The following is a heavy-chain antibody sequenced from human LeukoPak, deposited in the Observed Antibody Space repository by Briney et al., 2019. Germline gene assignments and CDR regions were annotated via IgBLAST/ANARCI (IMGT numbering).Heavy chain of an antibody. J-gene: IGHJ4*02. CDR3: AKEEDYYGSGSYFY. Sequence: GGSLRLSCAASGFTFSNYAMTWVRQAPGKGLEWVSAISGSGGSTYYADSVKGRFTISRDNSKNTLYLQMNSLRAEDTAVYYCAKEEDYYGSGSYFYWGQGTLVTVSS. D-gene: IGHD3-10*01. CDR2: ISGSGGST. V-gene: IGHV3-23*01. CDR1: GFTFSNYA.